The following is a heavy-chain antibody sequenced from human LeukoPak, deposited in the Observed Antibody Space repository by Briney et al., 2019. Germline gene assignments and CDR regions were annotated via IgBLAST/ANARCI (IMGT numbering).Heavy chain of an antibody. CDR3: ARGSHIVVVTAGLGY. Sequence: SETLSLTCAVYGGSFSGYYWSWIRQPPGKGLEWIGEINHSGSTNCNPSLKSRVTISVDTSKNQFSLKLSSVTAADTAVYYCARGSHIVVVTAGLGYWGQGTLVTVSS. D-gene: IGHD2-21*02. V-gene: IGHV4-34*01. CDR1: GGSFSGYY. CDR2: INHSGST. J-gene: IGHJ4*02.